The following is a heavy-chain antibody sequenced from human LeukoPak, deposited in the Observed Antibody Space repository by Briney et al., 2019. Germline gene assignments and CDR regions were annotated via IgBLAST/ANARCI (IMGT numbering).Heavy chain of an antibody. CDR3: TARNWNDLDPFDY. Sequence: GGSLRLSCAASGFTFSSYAMSWVRQAPGKGLEWVSSISGSGGTTHYADSVKGRFTISRDNSKNTLYLQMNSLKTEDTAVYYCTARNWNDLDPFDYWGQGTLVTVSS. J-gene: IGHJ4*02. D-gene: IGHD1-1*01. CDR1: GFTFSSYA. CDR2: ISGSGGTT. V-gene: IGHV3-23*01.